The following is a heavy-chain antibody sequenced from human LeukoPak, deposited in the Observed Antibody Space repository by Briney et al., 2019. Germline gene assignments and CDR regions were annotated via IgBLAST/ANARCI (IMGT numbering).Heavy chain of an antibody. CDR3: AREGYCSGGSCYSGIIDY. CDR2: ISPYSGNT. V-gene: IGHV1-18*01. J-gene: IGHJ4*02. D-gene: IGHD2-15*01. CDR1: GYTFITYG. Sequence: ASVKVSCKASGYTFITYGIAWVRQAPRQGLEWVGWISPYSGNTNYAEKLQGRVTMTTDTSTSTAYMELRSLRSDDTAVYHCAREGYCSGGSCYSGIIDYWGQGTLVTVSS.